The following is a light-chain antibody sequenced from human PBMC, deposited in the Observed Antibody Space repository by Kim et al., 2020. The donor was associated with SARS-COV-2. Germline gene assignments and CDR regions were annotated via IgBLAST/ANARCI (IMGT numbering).Light chain of an antibody. Sequence: HSSTNSCTGTSSDVGGYNYVSCYQQHPGKAPKLMIYDVSNRPSGVSNRFSGSKSGNTASLTISGLQAEDEADYYCSSYTSSSTLGVFGTGTKVTVL. J-gene: IGLJ1*01. CDR2: DVS. V-gene: IGLV2-14*03. CDR1: SSDVGGYNY. CDR3: SSYTSSSTLGV.